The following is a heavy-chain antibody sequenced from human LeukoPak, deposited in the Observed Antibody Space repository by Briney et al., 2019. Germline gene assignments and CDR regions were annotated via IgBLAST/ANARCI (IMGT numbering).Heavy chain of an antibody. CDR3: ATYRQVLLPFES. CDR1: GFTFSSYS. D-gene: IGHD2-8*02. J-gene: IGHJ4*02. Sequence: GGSLRLSCAASGFTFSSYSMNWVRQAPGKGLEWVSYISSSGNTIYYADSVKGRFTISRDNAKNSLYLQMNSLRAEDTAIYYCATYRQVLLPFESWGQGTLVTVSS. V-gene: IGHV3-48*04. CDR2: ISSSGNTI.